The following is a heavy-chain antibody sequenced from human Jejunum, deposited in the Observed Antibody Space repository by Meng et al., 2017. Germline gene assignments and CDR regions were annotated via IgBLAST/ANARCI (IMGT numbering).Heavy chain of an antibody. CDR3: ARSTAFDVFAM. CDR2: IYHSGTT. CDR1: GGSISTYY. V-gene: IGHV4-59*01. Sequence: GSLRLSCSVSGGSISTYYWSWIRQPPGKGLEWIGYIYHSGTTNYNPSLKSRVTISVDTSTNQVSLTLTSVVAADTAVYYCARSTAFDVFAMWGQGTTVTVSS. D-gene: IGHD6-6*01. J-gene: IGHJ6*02.